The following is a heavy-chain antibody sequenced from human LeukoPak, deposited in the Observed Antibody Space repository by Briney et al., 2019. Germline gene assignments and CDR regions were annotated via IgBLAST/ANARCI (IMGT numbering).Heavy chain of an antibody. CDR1: GDSISSGGYY. Sequence: PSETLSLTCTVSGDSISSGGYYWSWIRQHPGKGLEWIGYIYYSGSTYYNPSLKSRVTISVDTSKNQFSLKLSSVTAADTAVYYCARGEGAPGVLDYWGQGTLVTVSS. CDR2: IYYSGST. V-gene: IGHV4-31*03. J-gene: IGHJ4*02. CDR3: ARGEGAPGVLDY. D-gene: IGHD1-26*01.